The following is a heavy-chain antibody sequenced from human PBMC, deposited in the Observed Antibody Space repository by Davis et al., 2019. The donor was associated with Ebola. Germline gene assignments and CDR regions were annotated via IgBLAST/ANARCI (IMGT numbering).Heavy chain of an antibody. D-gene: IGHD1-26*01. CDR1: GFTFSSYG. CDR3: AKEFRSYLGYFDF. CDR2: IRYDGSDK. J-gene: IGHJ4*02. V-gene: IGHV3-30*02. Sequence: GESLKISCAASGFTFSSYGMHWVCQAPGKGLEWVAFIRYDGSDKYYTDSVKGRFTISRDNSKNTLYLQMNSLRAEDTAVYYCAKEFRSYLGYFDFWGQGTLVTVSS.